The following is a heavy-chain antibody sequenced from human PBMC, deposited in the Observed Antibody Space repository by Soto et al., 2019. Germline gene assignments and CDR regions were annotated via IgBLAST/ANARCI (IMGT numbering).Heavy chain of an antibody. V-gene: IGHV3-21*01. CDR2: ISSSSYI. D-gene: IGHD2-2*01. CDR1: GFTFSSYS. Sequence: PGGSLRLSCAASGFTFSSYSMNWVRQAPGKGLEWVSSISSSSYIYYADSVKGRFTISRDNAKNSLYLQMNSLRAEDTAVYYCARDLIVPAANWFDPWGQGTLVTVSS. CDR3: ARDLIVPAANWFDP. J-gene: IGHJ5*02.